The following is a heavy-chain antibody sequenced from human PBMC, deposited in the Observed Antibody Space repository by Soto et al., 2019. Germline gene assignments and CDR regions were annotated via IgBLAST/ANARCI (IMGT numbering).Heavy chain of an antibody. V-gene: IGHV4-31*03. CDR1: GGSISSGGYY. CDR3: ARDGDCSGGSCYSGYFDY. D-gene: IGHD2-15*01. Sequence: PSETLSLTCTVSGGSISSGGYYWSWIRQHPGKGLEWIGYIYYSGSTYYNPSLKSRVTISVDTSKNQFSLKLSSVTAADTAVYCCARDGDCSGGSCYSGYFDYWGQGALVTVSS. J-gene: IGHJ4*02. CDR2: IYYSGST.